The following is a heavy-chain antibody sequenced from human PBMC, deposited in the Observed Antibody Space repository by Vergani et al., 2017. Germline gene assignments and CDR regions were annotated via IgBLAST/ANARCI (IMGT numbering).Heavy chain of an antibody. V-gene: IGHV5-51*01. CDR2: IYHADSDT. J-gene: IGHJ4*02. CDR1: EYSFGNYW. CDR3: ARHTTYTDS. D-gene: IGHD1-1*01. Sequence: EVELVQSGPEMRKPGESLKISCKGSEYSFGNYWIGWVRQMPGKGLEWMGIIYHADSDTRYSPSFQGQVTVSADKSISTAFLQWDSLKASDTDLYYCARHTTYTDSWGQGTLVTVSS.